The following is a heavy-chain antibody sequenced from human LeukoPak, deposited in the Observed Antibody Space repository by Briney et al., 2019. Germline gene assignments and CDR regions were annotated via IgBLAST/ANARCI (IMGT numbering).Heavy chain of an antibody. V-gene: IGHV4-59*01. J-gene: IGHJ4*02. CDR3: ARGTLSTQTTLYYFDY. Sequence: PSETLSLTCTVSGGSFSSYYWSWIRQPPGKGLECVGYMYYGGHTNYNYSPSLKSRVTISVDTSKNQFSLKLTSVTAADTAVYYCARGTLSTQTTLYYFDYWGQGTLVTVSS. CDR2: MYYGGHT. D-gene: IGHD1-14*01. CDR1: GGSFSSYY.